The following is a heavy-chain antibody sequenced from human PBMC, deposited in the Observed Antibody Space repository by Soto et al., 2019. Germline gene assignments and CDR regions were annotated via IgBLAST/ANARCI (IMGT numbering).Heavy chain of an antibody. Sequence: SETLSLTCTVSGGSISSFYWSWIRQPPGKGLEWIGYIYYSGSTNYNPSLKSRVTISVDTSKNQFSLKLSSVTAADTAVYYCARHGGYGSSGPPFYYFDYWGQGTLVTVSS. CDR2: IYYSGST. CDR3: ARHGGYGSSGPPFYYFDY. V-gene: IGHV4-59*08. D-gene: IGHD3-22*01. J-gene: IGHJ4*02. CDR1: GGSISSFY.